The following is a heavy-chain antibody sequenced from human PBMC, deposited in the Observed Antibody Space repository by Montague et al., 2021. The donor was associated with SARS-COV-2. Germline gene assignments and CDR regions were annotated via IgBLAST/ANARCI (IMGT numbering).Heavy chain of an antibody. J-gene: IGHJ2*01. D-gene: IGHD5-18*01. V-gene: IGHV4-59*01. Sequence: SETLSLTCTVSDGSISGYYWSWIRQPPGKGPEWIGNIYDTGNTNYNPSLKSRVTISEDTSKNQFSLRLTSVTAADTAVYYCARDFRLQLWQTNYYFGLWGRGTLVSVSS. CDR1: DGSISGYY. CDR3: ARDFRLQLWQTNYYFGL. CDR2: IYDTGNT.